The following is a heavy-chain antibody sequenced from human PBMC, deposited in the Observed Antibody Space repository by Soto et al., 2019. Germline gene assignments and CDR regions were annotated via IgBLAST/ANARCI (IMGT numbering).Heavy chain of an antibody. V-gene: IGHV4-39*01. J-gene: IGHJ4*02. D-gene: IGHD3-9*01. CDR1: GGSISSSSYY. Sequence: SETLSLTCTVSGGSISSSSYYWGWIRQPPGKGLEWIGSIYYSGSTYYNPSLKSRVTISVDTSKNQFSLKLSSVTAADTAVYYCARLVKLRYFDWLRGCYFDYWGQGTLVTVSS. CDR3: ARLVKLRYFDWLRGCYFDY. CDR2: IYYSGST.